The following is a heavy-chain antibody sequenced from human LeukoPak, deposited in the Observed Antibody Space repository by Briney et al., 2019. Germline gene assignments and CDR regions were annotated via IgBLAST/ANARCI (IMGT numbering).Heavy chain of an antibody. CDR2: MNPNSGNT. D-gene: IGHD3-3*01. V-gene: IGHV1-8*01. J-gene: IGHJ6*03. Sequence: GASVKVSCKASGYTFTSYDINWVRQATGQGLVCMGWMNPNSGNTGYAQKFQGRVTMTRNTSISTAYMELSSLRSGDTAVYYCARGVLPYYDFWSGSDPSYYYYYMDVWGKGTTVTVSS. CDR1: GYTFTSYD. CDR3: ARGVLPYYDFWSGSDPSYYYYYMDV.